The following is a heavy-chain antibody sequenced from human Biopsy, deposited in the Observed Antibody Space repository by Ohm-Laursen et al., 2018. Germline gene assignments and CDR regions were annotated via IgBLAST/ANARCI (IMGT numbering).Heavy chain of an antibody. Sequence: SDTLSLTCTVSGVSISSGPYYWGWIRQPPGKGLEWIGHIFYSGTTSYNPSHKSRITISVDTSKTQFSLRLISVTAADTAVYYCARFQAGTIEVYWGQGTLVTVSS. CDR2: IFYSGTT. CDR1: GVSISSGPYY. CDR3: ARFQAGTIEVY. V-gene: IGHV4-39*01. J-gene: IGHJ4*02. D-gene: IGHD3-3*01.